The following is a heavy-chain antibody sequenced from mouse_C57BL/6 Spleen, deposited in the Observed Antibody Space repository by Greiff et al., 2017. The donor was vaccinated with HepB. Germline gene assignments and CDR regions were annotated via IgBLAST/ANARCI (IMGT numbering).Heavy chain of an antibody. D-gene: IGHD1-3*01. J-gene: IGHJ3*01. CDR3: TSGGTSFAY. V-gene: IGHV6-3*01. CDR2: IRLKSDNYAT. Sequence: EVKVVESGGGLVQPGGSMKLSCVASGFTFSNYWMNWVRQSPEKGLEWVAQIRLKSDNYATHYAESVKGRFTISRDDSKSSVYLQMNNLRAEDTGIYYCTSGGTSFAYWGQGTLVTVSA. CDR1: GFTFSNYW.